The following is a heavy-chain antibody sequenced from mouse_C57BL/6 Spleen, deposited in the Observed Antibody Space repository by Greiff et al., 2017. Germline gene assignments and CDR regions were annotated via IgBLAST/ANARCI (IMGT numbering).Heavy chain of an antibody. V-gene: IGHV5-4*01. CDR1: GFTFSSYA. CDR3: ARDGRSAPDSSGYWFAY. Sequence: EVILVESGGGLVKPGGSLKLSCAASGFTFSSYAMSWVRQTPEKRLEWVATISDGGSYTYYPDNVKGRFTISRDNAKNNLYLQMSHLKSEDTAMYYCARDGRSAPDSSGYWFAYWGQGTLVTVSA. D-gene: IGHD3-2*02. J-gene: IGHJ3*01. CDR2: ISDGGSYT.